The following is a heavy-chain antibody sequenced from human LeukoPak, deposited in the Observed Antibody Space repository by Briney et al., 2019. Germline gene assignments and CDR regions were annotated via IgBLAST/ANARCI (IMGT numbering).Heavy chain of an antibody. CDR3: TVVPMG. Sequence: GGSLRLSCAASGFTFSSYEMSWVRQAPGKGLEWVSYISNTGSVTYYADSVKGRFTISRDNARNSLFLQMNSLRAEDTGVYYCTVVPMGWGQGTLVTVSS. V-gene: IGHV3-48*03. D-gene: IGHD4-23*01. J-gene: IGHJ4*02. CDR1: GFTFSSYE. CDR2: ISNTGSVT.